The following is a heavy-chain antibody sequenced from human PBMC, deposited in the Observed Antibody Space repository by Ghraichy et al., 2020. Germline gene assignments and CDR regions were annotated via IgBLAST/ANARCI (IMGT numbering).Heavy chain of an antibody. CDR3: ATSDGSGSLNWFDP. D-gene: IGHD3-10*01. CDR2: INPNSGDT. Sequence: ASVKVSCKAFGYTFTGYYMHWVRQAPGQGLEWMGRINPNSGDTNYAQKFHGRVTMTTDTSISTAYMELSRLRSDDTAVYYCATSDGSGSLNWFDPWGQGTLVTVSS. CDR1: GYTFTGYY. V-gene: IGHV1-2*06. J-gene: IGHJ5*02.